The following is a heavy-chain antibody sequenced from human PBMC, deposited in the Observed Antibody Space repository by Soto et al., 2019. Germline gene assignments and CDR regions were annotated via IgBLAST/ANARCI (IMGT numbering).Heavy chain of an antibody. CDR3: VQGGYYDSSGYNYGMDV. CDR2: ISYDGSNK. V-gene: IGHV3-30*03. CDR1: GFTFSSYG. Sequence: PGGSLRLSCAASGFTFSSYGMHWVRQAPGKGLEWVAVISYDGSNKYYADSVKGRFTISRDNSKNTLYLQMNSLRAEDTAVYYCVQGGYYDSSGYNYGMDVWGQGTTVTVSS. J-gene: IGHJ6*02. D-gene: IGHD3-22*01.